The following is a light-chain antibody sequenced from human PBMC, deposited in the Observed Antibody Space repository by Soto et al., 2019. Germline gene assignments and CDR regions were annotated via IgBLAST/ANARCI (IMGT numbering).Light chain of an antibody. Sequence: DIQMTQSPSSLSASVGDRVTITCRASQAIYNYLAWFQHKPGKAPKSLIYAGSILHSGVPSRFSGSGSGTDFTLTISSLHPEDFATYYCQQYHTYPLTFGQGTRLEIK. V-gene: IGKV1-16*01. CDR1: QAIYNY. J-gene: IGKJ5*01. CDR3: QQYHTYPLT. CDR2: AGS.